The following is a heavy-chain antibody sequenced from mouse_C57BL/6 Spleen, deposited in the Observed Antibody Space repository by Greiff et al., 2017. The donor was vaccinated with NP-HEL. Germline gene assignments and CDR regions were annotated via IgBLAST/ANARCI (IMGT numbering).Heavy chain of an antibody. CDR2: IYPGSGST. D-gene: IGHD1-1*01. CDR3: AREGYYGSSPPFAY. J-gene: IGHJ3*01. Sequence: QVQLQQPGAELVKPGASVKMSCKASGYTFTSYWITWVKQRPGQGLEWIGDIYPGSGSTNYNEKFKSKAALTVDTSSSTAYMQLSSLTSEDSAVYYGAREGYYGSSPPFAYWGQGTLVTVSA. CDR1: GYTFTSYW. V-gene: IGHV1-55*01.